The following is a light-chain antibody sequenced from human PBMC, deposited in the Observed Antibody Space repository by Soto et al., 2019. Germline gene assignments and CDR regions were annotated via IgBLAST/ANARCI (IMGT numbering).Light chain of an antibody. V-gene: IGKV4-1*01. CDR1: QSVLYSSNNKNY. Sequence: DIVMTQSPDSLAVSLGERATINCKSSQSVLYSSNNKNYLAWYQQRPGQPPKLLIYWASTRESRVPDRFSGSGSGTDFTLTITSRQAEDVAVYYCQQYESTPPTFGQGTKLEIK. CDR2: WAS. J-gene: IGKJ2*01. CDR3: QQYESTPPT.